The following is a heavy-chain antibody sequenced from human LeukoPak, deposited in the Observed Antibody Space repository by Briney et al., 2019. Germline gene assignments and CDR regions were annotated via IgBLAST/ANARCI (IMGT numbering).Heavy chain of an antibody. CDR2: KKQDGSEK. Sequence: GGSLRLSCAASGFTFITNWMSWSGQPPGKGLKGWANKKQDGSEKYYVDSVKGRFTISRDNAKNSLYLQMNSLRAEDTAVYYCARSGLSLLWFGEFRSFDYWGQGTLVTVSS. CDR1: GFTFITNW. J-gene: IGHJ4*02. D-gene: IGHD3-10*01. CDR3: ARSGLSLLWFGEFRSFDY. V-gene: IGHV3-7*01.